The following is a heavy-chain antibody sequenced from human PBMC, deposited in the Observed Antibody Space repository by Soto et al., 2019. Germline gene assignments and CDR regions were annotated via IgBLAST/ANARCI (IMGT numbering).Heavy chain of an antibody. CDR2: IKSKTDGGTT. CDR3: TTDDPINRH. V-gene: IGHV3-15*01. Sequence: VGSLRLSCAASGFTFSNAWMSWVRQAPGKVLEWVGRIKSKTDGGTTDYAAPVKGRFTISRDDSKNTLYLQMNSLNTEDTAVYYCTTDDPINRHWGQGALVTVSS. J-gene: IGHJ4*02. CDR1: GFTFSNAW.